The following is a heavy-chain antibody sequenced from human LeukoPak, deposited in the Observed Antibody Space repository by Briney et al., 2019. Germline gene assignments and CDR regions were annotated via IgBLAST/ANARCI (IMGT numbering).Heavy chain of an antibody. CDR3: ARGGSGWYQKDVDY. CDR1: GFTFSSYG. CDR2: IWYDDK. J-gene: IGHJ4*02. D-gene: IGHD6-19*01. Sequence: GGSLRLSCAASGFTFSSYGMHWVRQAPGKGLEWVAVIWYDDKYHADSAKGRFTISRDNSKNTLYPQMNSLRAEDTAVYYCARGGSGWYQKDVDYWGQGTLVTVSS. V-gene: IGHV3-33*01.